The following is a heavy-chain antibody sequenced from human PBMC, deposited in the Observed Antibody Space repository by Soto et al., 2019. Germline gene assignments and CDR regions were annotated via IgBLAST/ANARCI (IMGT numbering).Heavy chain of an antibody. CDR3: ARGVDTAMVTEGYYFDY. CDR1: GFTFSSYG. J-gene: IGHJ4*02. V-gene: IGHV3-33*01. CDR2: VWYDGSSK. Sequence: GGSLRLSCAASGFTFSSYGMHWVRQAPGKGLERLAVVWYDGSSKYYADSVKGRFTISRDNSKNTLYLQMNSLRAEDTAVYYCARGVDTAMVTEGYYFDYWGQGTLVTVSS. D-gene: IGHD5-18*01.